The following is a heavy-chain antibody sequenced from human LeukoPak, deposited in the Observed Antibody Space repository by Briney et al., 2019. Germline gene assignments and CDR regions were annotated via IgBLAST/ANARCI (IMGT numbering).Heavy chain of an antibody. D-gene: IGHD2-2*02. CDR1: GFTFSSYW. CDR2: IYHSGST. V-gene: IGHV4-34*01. Sequence: GSLRLSCAASGFTFSSYWMSWLRQPPGKGLEWIGSIYHSGSTYYNPSLKSRVTISLDTSKNQFSLKLSSVTAADTAVYYCARGGYSWYTPVTLNWFDPWGQGTLVTVSS. CDR3: ARGGYSWYTPVTLNWFDP. J-gene: IGHJ5*02.